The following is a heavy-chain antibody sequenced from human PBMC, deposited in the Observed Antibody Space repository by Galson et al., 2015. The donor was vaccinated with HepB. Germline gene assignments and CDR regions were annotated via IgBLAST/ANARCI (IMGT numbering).Heavy chain of an antibody. Sequence: SVKVSCKASGGTFSSYAISWVRQAPGQGLEWMGRIIPILGIANYAQKFQGRVTITADKSTSTAYMELSSLRSEDTAVYYCARVGHSYGFYYYYMDVWGKGTTVTVSS. J-gene: IGHJ6*03. CDR3: ARVGHSYGFYYYYMDV. V-gene: IGHV1-69*04. D-gene: IGHD5-18*01. CDR2: IIPILGIA. CDR1: GGTFSSYA.